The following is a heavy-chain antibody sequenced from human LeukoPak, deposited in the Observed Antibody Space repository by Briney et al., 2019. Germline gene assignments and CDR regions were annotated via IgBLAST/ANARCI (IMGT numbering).Heavy chain of an antibody. J-gene: IGHJ4*02. CDR2: IIPIFGTA. Sequence: ASVKVSCKASGGTFSSYAISWVRQAPGQGLGWMGGIIPIFGTANYAQKFQGRVTITTDESTSTAYMELSSLRSEDTAVYYCAREPIVSGYAYYFDYWGQGTLVTVSS. CDR3: AREPIVSGYAYYFDY. D-gene: IGHD5-12*01. CDR1: GGTFSSYA. V-gene: IGHV1-69*05.